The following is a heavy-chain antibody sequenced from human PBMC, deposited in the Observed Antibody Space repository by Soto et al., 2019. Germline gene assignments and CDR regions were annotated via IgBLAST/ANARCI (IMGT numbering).Heavy chain of an antibody. D-gene: IGHD4-17*01. J-gene: IGHJ4*02. CDR2: IYYSGST. CDR1: GGSISSYY. V-gene: IGHV4-59*01. CDR3: ARVMPDYGGNPENGAFDY. Sequence: QVQLQESGPGLVKPSETLSLTCTVSGGSISSYYWSWIRQPPGKGLEWIGYIYYSGSTNYKPSLKSGVTISVDTYKNQFSLKLSSVTDADTAVYYGARVMPDYGGNPENGAFDYWGQGTLVTVSS.